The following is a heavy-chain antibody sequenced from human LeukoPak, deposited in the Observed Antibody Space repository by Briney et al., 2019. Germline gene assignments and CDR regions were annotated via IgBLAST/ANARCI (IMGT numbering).Heavy chain of an antibody. D-gene: IGHD4-17*01. V-gene: IGHV3-30-3*01. J-gene: IGHJ6*02. CDR3: AKGLRNYYYYGMDV. CDR2: ISYDGSNK. CDR1: GFTFSSYA. Sequence: GGSLRLSCAASGFTFSSYAMHWVRQAPGKGLEWVAVISYDGSNKYYADSVKGRFTISRDNSKNTLYLQMNSLRAEDTAVYYCAKGLRNYYYYGMDVWGQGTTVTVSS.